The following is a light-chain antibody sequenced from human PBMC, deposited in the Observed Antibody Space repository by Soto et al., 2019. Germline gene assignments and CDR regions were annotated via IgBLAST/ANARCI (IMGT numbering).Light chain of an antibody. Sequence: QSVLTQSPSASASLGASVKLTCTLSSGHSSYAIAWHQQQPEKGPRYLMKLNSDGSHSKGDGIPDRFSGSNSGAERYLTISSLQSEDEADYYCPTWGTGPWVFGGGTKLTVL. V-gene: IGLV4-69*01. CDR2: LNSDGSH. CDR1: SGHSSYA. CDR3: PTWGTGPWV. J-gene: IGLJ3*02.